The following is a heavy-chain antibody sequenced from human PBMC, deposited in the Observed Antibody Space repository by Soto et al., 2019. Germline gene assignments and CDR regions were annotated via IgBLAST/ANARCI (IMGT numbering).Heavy chain of an antibody. Sequence: VQLVQSGAEVKQPGSSVKVSCKASGGTFSSYTISWVRQAPGQGLEWMGRIIPILGIANYAQKFQGRVTITADKSTSTAYMELSSLRSEDTAVYYCARLIPGIAAAQGFDPWGQGTLVTVSS. V-gene: IGHV1-69*02. CDR2: IIPILGIA. CDR1: GGTFSSYT. J-gene: IGHJ5*02. D-gene: IGHD6-13*01. CDR3: ARLIPGIAAAQGFDP.